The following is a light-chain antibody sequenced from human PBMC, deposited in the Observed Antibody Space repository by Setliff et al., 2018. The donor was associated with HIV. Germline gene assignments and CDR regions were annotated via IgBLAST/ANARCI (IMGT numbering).Light chain of an antibody. CDR3: CSYAGSNTFV. Sequence: QSVLAQPASVSGSPGQSISISCTGTSSDIGTYKLVSWYQQHPGKAPRLMIYEVTKRPSSVSNRFSGSKSGNTASLTISGLQSEDDADYYCCSYAGSNTFVFGTGTKVTVL. CDR1: SSDIGTYKL. J-gene: IGLJ1*01. CDR2: EVT. V-gene: IGLV2-23*02.